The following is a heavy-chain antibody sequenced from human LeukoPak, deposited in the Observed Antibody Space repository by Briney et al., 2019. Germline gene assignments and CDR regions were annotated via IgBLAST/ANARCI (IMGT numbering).Heavy chain of an antibody. Sequence: GGSLRLSCAASGFTFSSYAMHWVRQAPGKGLEWVAVISYDGSNKYYADSVKGRFTISRDNAKNSLYLQMNSLRAEDTAVYYCAKDSRGYSYGPVDYWGQGTLVTVSS. J-gene: IGHJ4*02. D-gene: IGHD5-18*01. CDR3: AKDSRGYSYGPVDY. CDR1: GFTFSSYA. CDR2: ISYDGSNK. V-gene: IGHV3-30-3*01.